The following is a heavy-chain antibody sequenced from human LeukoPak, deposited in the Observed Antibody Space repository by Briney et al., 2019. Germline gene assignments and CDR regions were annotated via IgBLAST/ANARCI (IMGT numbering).Heavy chain of an antibody. CDR1: GGTFSSYA. CDR2: IIPIFGTA. Sequence: SVKVSCKASGGTFSSYAISWVPEALGQRVEWLGGIIPIFGTANYAQKYQGRVTITADESTSTAYMELSSLRSEDTAVYYCARASTGPYDYWGQRTLVTVSS. V-gene: IGHV1-69*13. CDR3: ARASTGPYDY. D-gene: IGHD2-8*02. J-gene: IGHJ4*02.